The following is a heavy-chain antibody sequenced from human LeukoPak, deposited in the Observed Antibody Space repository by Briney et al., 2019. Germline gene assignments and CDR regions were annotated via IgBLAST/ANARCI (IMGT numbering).Heavy chain of an antibody. Sequence: ASVKVSCKASGYTFTSYDINWVRQATGQGLEWMGWMNPNSGNTGYAQKFQGRVTITRNTSISTAYMELSSLRSEDTAVYYCARTAWDYGDSHIDYWGQGTLVTVSS. D-gene: IGHD4-17*01. J-gene: IGHJ4*02. CDR1: GYTFTSYD. CDR2: MNPNSGNT. CDR3: ARTAWDYGDSHIDY. V-gene: IGHV1-8*03.